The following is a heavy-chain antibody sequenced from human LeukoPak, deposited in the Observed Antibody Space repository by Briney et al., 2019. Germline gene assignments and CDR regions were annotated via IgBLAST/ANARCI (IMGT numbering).Heavy chain of an antibody. CDR1: GFTFSSYS. CDR3: ARDSGGSSVGFYFDY. D-gene: IGHD2-15*01. J-gene: IGHJ4*02. CDR2: IWYDGSNK. V-gene: IGHV3-33*08. Sequence: PGGSLRLSCAASGFTFSSYSMSWVRQAPGKGLEWVAVIWYDGSNKYYADSVKGRFTISRDNSKNTLYLQMNSLRAEDTAVYYCARDSGGSSVGFYFDYWGQGTLVTVSS.